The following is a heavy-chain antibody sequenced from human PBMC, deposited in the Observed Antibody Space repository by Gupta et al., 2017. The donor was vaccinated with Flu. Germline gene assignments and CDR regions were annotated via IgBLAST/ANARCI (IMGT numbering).Heavy chain of an antibody. CDR2: ISGSGGTT. V-gene: IGHV3-23*01. J-gene: IGHJ4*02. CDR3: AKVASGGRSFDY. D-gene: IGHD3-16*01. Sequence: EVQLLESGGDLVQPGGSLRLSCAASGFTFITYTMNWVRQAPGKGLEWVSAISGSGGTTFYADSVKGRFTISRDNSENTLYLQMSSLRAEDTAVYYCAKVASGGRSFDYWGQGTLVTVSS. CDR1: GFTFITYT.